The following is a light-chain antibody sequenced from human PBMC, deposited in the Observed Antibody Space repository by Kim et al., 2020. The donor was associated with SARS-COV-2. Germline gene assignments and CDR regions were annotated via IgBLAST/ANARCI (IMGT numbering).Light chain of an antibody. V-gene: IGKV1-9*01. CDR1: QGISSY. J-gene: IGKJ5*01. CDR3: QQLDTYPRVT. Sequence: SVGDRDTRPCRASQGISSYLAWYQQKPGKAPKLLSYAASTLQNGVPSRFSGSGSGTEFTLTISDRQPEDFATYYCQQLDTYPRVTFGLGTRLEIK. CDR2: AAS.